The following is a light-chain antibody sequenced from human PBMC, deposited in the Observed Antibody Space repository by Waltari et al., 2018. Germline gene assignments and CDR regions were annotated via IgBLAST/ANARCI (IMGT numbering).Light chain of an antibody. CDR2: DAS. CDR3: QQYYDLPLT. CDR1: QDIRNF. Sequence: DIQMTQPPSSLSASVGDIVSITCKASQDIRNFFNWFQLKPGKSPKVLIYDASNLETVVPSRFSGRKSGTEFTLTISGLQPEDFATYFCQQYYDLPLTFGGGTKVEI. V-gene: IGKV1-33*01. J-gene: IGKJ4*01.